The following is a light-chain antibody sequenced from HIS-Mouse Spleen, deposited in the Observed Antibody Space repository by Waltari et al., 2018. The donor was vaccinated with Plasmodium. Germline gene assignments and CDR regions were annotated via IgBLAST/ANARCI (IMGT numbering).Light chain of an antibody. Sequence: SYELTQPPSVSVSPGQTARITCSGDALPTKYAYWYRQKSGQAPVLVIYEDSKRPSGIPERFSGSSSGTMATLTISGAQVEDEADYYCYSTDSRGNHRVFGGGTKLTVL. CDR2: EDS. CDR1: ALPTKY. V-gene: IGLV3-10*01. J-gene: IGLJ3*02. CDR3: YSTDSRGNHRV.